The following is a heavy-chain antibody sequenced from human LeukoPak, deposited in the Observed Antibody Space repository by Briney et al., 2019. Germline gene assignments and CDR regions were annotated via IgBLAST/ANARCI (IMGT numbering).Heavy chain of an antibody. D-gene: IGHD6-19*01. Sequence: PGESLRLSCAASGFTFGSYAMSWVRQAPGKGLEWVSAISGSGGATYSADSVKGRFTVSRDSSKNTLYLQMNNLRAEDTAVYYCAKATGVFSSGPKLPFDYWGQGTLVTVSS. V-gene: IGHV3-23*01. CDR2: ISGSGGAT. CDR3: AKATGVFSSGPKLPFDY. J-gene: IGHJ4*02. CDR1: GFTFGSYA.